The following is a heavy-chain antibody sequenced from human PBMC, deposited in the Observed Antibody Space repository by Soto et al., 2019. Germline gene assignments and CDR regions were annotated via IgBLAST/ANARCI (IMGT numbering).Heavy chain of an antibody. V-gene: IGHV1-69*01. CDR3: ARDPRSITGTTSSEDFQH. D-gene: IGHD1-1*01. Sequence: QAQLMQSGAEVKEPGSSVKVSCKASGGTFSGYAISWVRQAPGQGLEWLGGIIPIFGITNYAQKFQNRLTIAADEASATVYMDLRSLTSEDSAIYYCARDPRSITGTTSSEDFQHWGQGTVVSVS. CDR2: IIPIFGIT. CDR1: GGTFSGYA. J-gene: IGHJ1*01.